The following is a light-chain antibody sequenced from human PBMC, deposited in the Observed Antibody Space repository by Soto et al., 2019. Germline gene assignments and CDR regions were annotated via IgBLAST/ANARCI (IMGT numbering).Light chain of an antibody. CDR1: QSVSSSY. V-gene: IGKV3-20*01. Sequence: EIVLTQSPGTLSLSPGERATLSCRASQSVSSSYLAWYQQKPGQAPRLLIYGASSRATGIPDRFSGSGSGTDFTLTISRLEPEDFPVYYCQQYGSSPLTFGGGTKADIK. J-gene: IGKJ4*01. CDR2: GAS. CDR3: QQYGSSPLT.